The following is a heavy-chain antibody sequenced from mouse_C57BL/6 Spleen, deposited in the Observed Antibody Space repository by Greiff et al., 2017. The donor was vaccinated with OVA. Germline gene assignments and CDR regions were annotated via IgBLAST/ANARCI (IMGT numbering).Heavy chain of an antibody. J-gene: IGHJ1*03. CDR3: ARDGSSPYWYFDG. V-gene: IGHV1-61*01. D-gene: IGHD1-1*01. CDR1: GYTSTSYW. Sequence: VKLQQPGAELVRPGSSVKLSCKASGYTSTSYWMDWVKQRPGQGLERIGNIYPSDSETHYNQKFKDKATLTVDKSSSTAYMQLSSLTSEDSAVYYCARDGSSPYWYFDGWGTGTTVTVS. CDR2: IYPSDSET.